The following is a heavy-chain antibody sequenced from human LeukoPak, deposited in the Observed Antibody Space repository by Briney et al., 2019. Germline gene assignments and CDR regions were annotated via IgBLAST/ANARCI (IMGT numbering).Heavy chain of an antibody. CDR3: ARAAFYYDSSGHSPDFDH. V-gene: IGHV1-2*02. J-gene: IGHJ4*02. CDR1: GYTFTDYY. D-gene: IGHD3-22*01. Sequence: ASVKVSCKASGYTFTDYYLHWVRQAPGQGLEWMGWINPNTGATDYAQNFQGRVAMTRDTSISTAYMDLSRLRSDDTAVYYCARAAFYYDSSGHSPDFDHWGQGTLVTVSS. CDR2: INPNTGAT.